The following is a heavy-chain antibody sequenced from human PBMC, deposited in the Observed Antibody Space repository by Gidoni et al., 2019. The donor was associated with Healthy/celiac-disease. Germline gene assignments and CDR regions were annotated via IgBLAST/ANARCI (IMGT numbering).Heavy chain of an antibody. CDR2: ISSSSSYI. CDR3: ARSRIAAAGTPSWLDY. CDR1: GFTFSSYS. J-gene: IGHJ4*02. D-gene: IGHD6-13*01. Sequence: EVQLVESGGGLVKPGGSLRLSCAASGFTFSSYSMNWVRQAPGKGLEWVSSISSSSSYIYYADSVKGRFTISRDNAKNSLYLQMNSLRAEDTAVYYCARSRIAAAGTPSWLDYWGQGTLVTVSS. V-gene: IGHV3-21*01.